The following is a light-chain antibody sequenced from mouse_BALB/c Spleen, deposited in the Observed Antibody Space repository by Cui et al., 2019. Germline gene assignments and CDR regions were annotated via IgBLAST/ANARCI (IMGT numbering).Light chain of an antibody. CDR2: RAN. Sequence: IKMTKSQSSSYASLGERVTITCKASQDINSYLSWFQQKPGKSPKTLIYRANRLVDGVPSRFSGSGSGQDYSLTISSLEYEDMGIYYCLQYDEFPYTFGGGTKLEIK. CDR1: QDINSY. CDR3: LQYDEFPYT. J-gene: IGKJ2*01. V-gene: IGKV14-111*01.